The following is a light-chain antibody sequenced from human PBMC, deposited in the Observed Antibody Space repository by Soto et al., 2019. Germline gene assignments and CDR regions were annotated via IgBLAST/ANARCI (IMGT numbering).Light chain of an antibody. CDR3: QQYGSSPQT. V-gene: IGKV3-20*01. J-gene: IGKJ1*01. Sequence: EIVLTQSPGTLSLSPGERATLSCRASQSARSNLAWYQQKPGQAPRLLIYGASTRATGIPARFSGSGSGTDFTLTISRLEPEDFAVYYCQQYGSSPQTFGQGTKVDIK. CDR2: GAS. CDR1: QSARSN.